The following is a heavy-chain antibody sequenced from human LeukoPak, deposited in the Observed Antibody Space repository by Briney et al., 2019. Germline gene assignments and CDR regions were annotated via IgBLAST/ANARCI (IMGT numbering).Heavy chain of an antibody. V-gene: IGHV1-18*01. Sequence: GASVKVSCKAAGYSFTNFHVNWVRQAPGQGLEWMGWISAYNGNTNYAQKLQGRVTMTTDTSTSTAYMELRSLRSDDTAVYYCARGIPVYGSSWSYYFDYWGQGTLVTVSS. D-gene: IGHD6-13*01. CDR3: ARGIPVYGSSWSYYFDY. CDR1: GYSFTNFH. J-gene: IGHJ4*02. CDR2: ISAYNGNT.